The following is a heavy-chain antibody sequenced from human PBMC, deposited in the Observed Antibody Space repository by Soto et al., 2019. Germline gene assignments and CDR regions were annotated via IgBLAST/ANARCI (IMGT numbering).Heavy chain of an antibody. J-gene: IGHJ4*02. Sequence: EVQLVESGGGLVQPGGSLRLSCAASGFTFSRYWMSWVRQAPGKGLEWVANIKQDGSGKYYVDSVKGRFTISRDNAKNSLYLQMNSLRAEDTAVYYCARDHFDVYDPLDLDYWGQGTLVTVSS. CDR1: GFTFSRYW. V-gene: IGHV3-7*01. CDR2: IKQDGSGK. D-gene: IGHD5-12*01. CDR3: ARDHFDVYDPLDLDY.